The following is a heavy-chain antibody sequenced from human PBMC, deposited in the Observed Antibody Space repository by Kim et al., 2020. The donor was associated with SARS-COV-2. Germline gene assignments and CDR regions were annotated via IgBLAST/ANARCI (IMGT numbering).Heavy chain of an antibody. CDR1: GFSMSGNA. CDR3: LKGGWGWIWDY. V-gene: IGHV3-23*01. D-gene: IGHD2-21*01. J-gene: IGHJ4*02. Sequence: GGSLRLSCAASGFSMSGNAMSWVRQAPGKGLEWVSAIGGSDDRTDYAGSVKGRFTISRDKAKNTLYLQLNRLRDDDTAAYYCLKGGWGWIWDYWGQGTLVTVSS. CDR2: IGGSDDRT.